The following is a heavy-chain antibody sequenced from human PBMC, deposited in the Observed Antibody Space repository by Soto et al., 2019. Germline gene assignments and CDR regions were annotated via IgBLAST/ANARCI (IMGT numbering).Heavy chain of an antibody. CDR3: ARGRGWLFDI. J-gene: IGHJ4*02. D-gene: IGHD6-19*01. Sequence: VQLVESGGYLVQPVGSLRLSCVASAFSSSTSWMSWFRQAPGKGPAWVAIIRQDGSEKYYVESVKGRFTISRDSAKDSLSLQMNSLRDENTAVYYCARGRGWLFDIWGPGTQVTVSS. CDR1: AFSSSTSW. V-gene: IGHV3-7*01. CDR2: IRQDGSEK.